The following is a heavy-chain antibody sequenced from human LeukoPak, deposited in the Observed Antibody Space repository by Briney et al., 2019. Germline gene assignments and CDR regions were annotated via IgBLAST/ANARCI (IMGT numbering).Heavy chain of an antibody. V-gene: IGHV3-21*01. CDR3: ARVAPDYYDPGDY. D-gene: IGHD3-22*01. Sequence: PGGSLRLSCSDSGFTFSSYSMNWVRQAPPKGLEWVSSISTSSVYFYYADSVKGRFIISRDNARNSLYLQMHSLRAEDTAVYYCARVAPDYYDPGDYWGQGTLVTVSS. CDR2: ISTSSVYF. J-gene: IGHJ4*02. CDR1: GFTFSSYS.